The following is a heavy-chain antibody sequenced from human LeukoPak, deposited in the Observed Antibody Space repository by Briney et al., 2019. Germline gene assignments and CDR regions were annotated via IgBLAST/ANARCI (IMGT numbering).Heavy chain of an antibody. J-gene: IGHJ4*02. V-gene: IGHV3-23*01. CDR2: VSSSGETT. Sequence: GGTLRLSCAGSGFSFSTYGMTWVRQAPGKGLEWVSSVSSSGETTYYADSVKGRFTISRDNSKNTLYLQMNSLRAEDTAVYYCAKDFPYYYDTSGYYHDYWGQGTLVTVSS. CDR1: GFSFSTYG. CDR3: AKDFPYYYDTSGYYHDY. D-gene: IGHD3-22*01.